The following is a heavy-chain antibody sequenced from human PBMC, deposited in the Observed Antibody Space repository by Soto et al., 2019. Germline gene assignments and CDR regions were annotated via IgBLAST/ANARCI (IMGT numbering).Heavy chain of an antibody. J-gene: IGHJ4*02. D-gene: IGHD4-17*01. Sequence: QVQLVQSGAEVKKPGASVKVSCKASGYTFTSYDINWVREATGQGLEWMGWMNPNSGNTGYAQKFQSRVTMTRNTYISTAYMELSSLRSEDAAVYSCARSTNVDGDRNWGQVSLVTVSS. CDR1: GYTFTSYD. CDR3: ARSTNVDGDRN. V-gene: IGHV1-8*01. CDR2: MNPNSGNT.